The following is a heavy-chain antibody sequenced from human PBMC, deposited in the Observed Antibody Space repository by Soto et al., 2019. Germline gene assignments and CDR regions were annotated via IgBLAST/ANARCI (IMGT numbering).Heavy chain of an antibody. J-gene: IGHJ4*02. CDR2: ISAYNGNT. Sequence: QVQLVQSGAEVKKPGASVKVSCKASGYTFTSYGISWVRQAPGQGLEWMGWISAYNGNTNYAQKLQGRVTMTTNIPTSTAYMELKSLQTNDTAVYYCERAYYILATHFDCWGQGTLVTVSS. CDR3: ERAYYILATHFDC. CDR1: GYTFTSYG. D-gene: IGHD3-9*01. V-gene: IGHV1-18*01.